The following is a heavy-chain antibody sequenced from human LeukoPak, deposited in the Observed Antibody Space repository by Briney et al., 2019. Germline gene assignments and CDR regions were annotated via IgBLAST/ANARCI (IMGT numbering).Heavy chain of an antibody. Sequence: PGGSLRLSCAASGFTFSDHYMDWVRQAPGKGLEWVGRTRNKANSYTTEYAASVKGRFTISRDDSKNSLYLQMNSLKTEDTAVYYCARDAHLGVGMDVWGQGTTVTVSS. CDR1: GFTFSDHY. J-gene: IGHJ6*02. D-gene: IGHD1-26*01. CDR3: ARDAHLGVGMDV. CDR2: TRNKANSYTT. V-gene: IGHV3-72*01.